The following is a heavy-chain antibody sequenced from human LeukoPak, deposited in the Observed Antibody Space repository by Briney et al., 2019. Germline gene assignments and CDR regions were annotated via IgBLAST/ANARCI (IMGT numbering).Heavy chain of an antibody. CDR2: ISYDGSNK. D-gene: IGHD3-3*01. Sequence: PGGSLRLSCAASGFTFSSYGMHWVRQAPGKGLEWVAVISYDGSNKYYADSVKGRFTISRDNSKNTLYLQMNSLRAEDTAVYYCAKTPYDFWSGYQTTNWFDPWGQGTLVTVSS. J-gene: IGHJ5*02. CDR3: AKTPYDFWSGYQTTNWFDP. V-gene: IGHV3-30*18. CDR1: GFTFSSYG.